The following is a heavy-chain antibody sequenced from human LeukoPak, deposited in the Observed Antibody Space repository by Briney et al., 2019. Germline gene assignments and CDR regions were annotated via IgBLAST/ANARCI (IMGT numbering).Heavy chain of an antibody. CDR2: IRYDGSNK. CDR1: GFTFSSYG. CDR3: AKGSEQLWLAGLAY. D-gene: IGHD5-18*01. J-gene: IGHJ4*02. V-gene: IGHV3-30*02. Sequence: GGSLRLSCVASGFTFSSYGMHWVRQAPGKGLEWVAFIRYDGSNKYYADSVKGRFTISRDNSKNTLYLQMNSLRAEDTAVYYCAKGSEQLWLAGLAYWGQGTLVTVSS.